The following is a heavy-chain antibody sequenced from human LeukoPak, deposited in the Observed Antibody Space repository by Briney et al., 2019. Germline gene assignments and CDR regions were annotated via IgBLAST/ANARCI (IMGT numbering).Heavy chain of an antibody. V-gene: IGHV3-23*01. CDR2: ISGSGRTT. D-gene: IGHD1-26*01. CDR3: AKSIVNSGTYIPFDY. J-gene: IGHJ4*02. Sequence: GGSLRLSCAASGFTFGNYAMNWVRQAPGKGLEWVSVISGSGRTTYSTDSVKGRFTISRDKSKNTVYLQMNSLRGEDTALYYCAKSIVNSGTYIPFDYWGQGTLVTVSS. CDR1: GFTFGNYA.